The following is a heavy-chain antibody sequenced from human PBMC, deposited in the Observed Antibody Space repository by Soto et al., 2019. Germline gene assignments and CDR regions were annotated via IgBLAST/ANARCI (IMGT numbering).Heavy chain of an antibody. CDR1: GYTFTSYD. CDR2: MNPNSGNT. CDR3: ARDGPLNDFWSGYYHYYYYMDV. J-gene: IGHJ6*03. Sequence: ASVKVSCKASGYTFTSYDINWVRQATGQGLEWMGWMNPNSGNTGYAQKFQGRVTMTRTTSISTAYMELRSLRSEDTDVYYCARDGPLNDFWSGYYHYYYYMDVWGKGTTVTSP. V-gene: IGHV1-8*01. D-gene: IGHD3-3*01.